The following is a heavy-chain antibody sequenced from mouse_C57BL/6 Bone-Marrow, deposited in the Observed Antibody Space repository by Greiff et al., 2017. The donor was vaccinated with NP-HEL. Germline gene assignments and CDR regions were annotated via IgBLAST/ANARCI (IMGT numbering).Heavy chain of an antibody. CDR3: AREGKDYAMDY. CDR1: GYTFTDYY. CDR2: INPYNGGT. V-gene: IGHV1-19*01. J-gene: IGHJ4*01. Sequence: VQLKESGPVLVKPGASVKMSCKASGYTFTDYYMNWVKQSHGKSLEWIGVINPYNGGTSYNQKFKGKATLTVDKSSSTAYMELNSLTSEDSAVYYCAREGKDYAMDYWGQGTSVTVSS.